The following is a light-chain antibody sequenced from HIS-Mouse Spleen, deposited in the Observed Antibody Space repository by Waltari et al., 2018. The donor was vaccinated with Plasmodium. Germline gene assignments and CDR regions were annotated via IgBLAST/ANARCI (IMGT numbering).Light chain of an antibody. J-gene: IGKJ3*01. CDR2: VAS. CDR3: QQYNNWSFT. V-gene: IGKV3-15*01. CDR1: QRVSSN. Sequence: EIVMTQSTATLSVSPGERAPISCRASQRVSSNLAWYQQKPGQAPRLLIYVASTRATGIPAMFSGSGSWTEFTLTISSLQSEDFAVYYCQQYNNWSFTFGPGTKVDIK.